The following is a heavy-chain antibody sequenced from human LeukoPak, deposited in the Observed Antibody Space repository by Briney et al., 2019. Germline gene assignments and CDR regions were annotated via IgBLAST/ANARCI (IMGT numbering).Heavy chain of an antibody. Sequence: GSLRLSCAASGFTFSSYAMSWIRQPPGKGLEWIGYIYYSGSANYNPSLESRVTISVATSKNQFSLKLSSVTAADTAVYYCARHHSSGYYYFDYWGQGTLVTVSS. CDR2: IYYSGSA. CDR3: ARHHSSGYYYFDY. D-gene: IGHD3-22*01. J-gene: IGHJ4*02. CDR1: GFTFSSYA. V-gene: IGHV4-59*08.